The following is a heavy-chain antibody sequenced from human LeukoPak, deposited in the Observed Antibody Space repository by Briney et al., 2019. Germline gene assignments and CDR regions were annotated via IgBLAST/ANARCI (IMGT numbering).Heavy chain of an antibody. CDR3: ARGRVYELLWFGELFDTPKLDY. D-gene: IGHD3-10*01. CDR2: INPNSGNT. Sequence: ASVKVSCKASGYTFTDDYVHWVRQAPGQGLEWMGWINPNSGNTGYAQKFQGRVTMTRNTSISTAYMELSSLRSEDTAVYYCARGRVYELLWFGELFDTPKLDYWGQGTLVTVSS. J-gene: IGHJ4*02. V-gene: IGHV1-8*02. CDR1: GYTFTDDY.